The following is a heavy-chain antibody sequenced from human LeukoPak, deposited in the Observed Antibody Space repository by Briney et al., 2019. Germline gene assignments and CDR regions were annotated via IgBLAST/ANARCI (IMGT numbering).Heavy chain of an antibody. CDR1: GGSIRSAFFS. V-gene: IGHV4-30-2*01. J-gene: IGHJ3*02. D-gene: IGHD4-17*01. Sequence: SETLSLACAVSGGSIRSAFFSWSWIRQPPGKGLEWIGYIHHSGSTYYNPSLKTRATITVDRSKNQFSLPLTAVSAADSAVYYSARVFGDYAAFDIWGQGTMVTVSS. CDR3: ARVFGDYAAFDI. CDR2: IHHSGST.